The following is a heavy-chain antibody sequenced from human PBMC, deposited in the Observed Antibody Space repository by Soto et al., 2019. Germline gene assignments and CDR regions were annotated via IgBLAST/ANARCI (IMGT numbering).Heavy chain of an antibody. J-gene: IGHJ4*02. CDR2: ISNSGGST. CDR3: ASSPKIQLLSGDF. Sequence: EVQLLESGGGLVQPGGSLRLSCAASGFTFSNFAMSWVRQAPGKGLEWVSGISNSGGSTFYADSVKGRFTIPRDNSKNPLYLQMTSLRAEDTAVYYCASSPKIQLLSGDFWGQGTLVTVSP. D-gene: IGHD2-2*01. V-gene: IGHV3-23*01. CDR1: GFTFSNFA.